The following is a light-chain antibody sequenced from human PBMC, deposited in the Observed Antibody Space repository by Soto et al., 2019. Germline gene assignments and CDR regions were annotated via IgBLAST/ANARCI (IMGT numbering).Light chain of an antibody. J-gene: IGKJ1*01. V-gene: IGKV1-5*01. CDR2: DAS. CDR1: QRISSW. CDR3: QQYNSYSRT. Sequence: DIQMTQSPSTLSASVGDRVTITCRASQRISSWLAWYQQTPGKAPKLLIYDASSLESGVPSRFSGSGSGTEFTLNISSLQPDDLATYYCQQYNSYSRTFGQGTQVEIK.